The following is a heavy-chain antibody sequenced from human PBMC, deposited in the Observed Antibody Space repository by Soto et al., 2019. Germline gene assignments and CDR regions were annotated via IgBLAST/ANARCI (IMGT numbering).Heavy chain of an antibody. J-gene: IGHJ4*02. D-gene: IGHD4-17*01. CDR3: AKDVNYGDYVFYFDY. CDR1: GFTFSSYA. Sequence: LRLSCAASGFTFSSYAMSWVRQAPGKGLEWVSAISGSGGSTYYADSVKGRFTISRDNSKNTLYLQMNSLRAEDTAVYYCAKDVNYGDYVFYFDYWGQGTLVTVSS. CDR2: ISGSGGST. V-gene: IGHV3-23*01.